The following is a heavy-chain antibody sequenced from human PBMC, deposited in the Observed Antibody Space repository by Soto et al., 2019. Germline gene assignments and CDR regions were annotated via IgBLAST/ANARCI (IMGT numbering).Heavy chain of an antibody. Sequence: LSLTCAVYGGSFSGYYWSWIRQPPGKGLEWIGEINHSGSTNYNPSLKSRVTISVDTSKNQFSLKLSSVTAADTAVYYCASSEPLYSSGWYGSYGMDVWGQGTTVTVSS. J-gene: IGHJ6*02. D-gene: IGHD6-19*01. V-gene: IGHV4-34*01. CDR1: GGSFSGYY. CDR3: ASSEPLYSSGWYGSYGMDV. CDR2: INHSGST.